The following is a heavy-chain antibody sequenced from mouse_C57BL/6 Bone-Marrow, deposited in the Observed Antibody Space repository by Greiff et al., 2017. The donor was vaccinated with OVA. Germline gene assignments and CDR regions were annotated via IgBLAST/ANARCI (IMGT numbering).Heavy chain of an antibody. D-gene: IGHD2-3*01. CDR2: IWWDDDK. CDR3: ARICDGYYSYFDY. Sequence: QVTLKESGPGILQPSQTLSLTCSFSGFSLSTFGMGVGWIRQPSGKGLEWLAHIWWDDDKYYHPALKSRLTISKDTSKNQVFLKIANVDTADTATDYCARICDGYYSYFDYWGKGTTLTVSS. J-gene: IGHJ2*01. V-gene: IGHV8-8*01. CDR1: GFSLSTFGMG.